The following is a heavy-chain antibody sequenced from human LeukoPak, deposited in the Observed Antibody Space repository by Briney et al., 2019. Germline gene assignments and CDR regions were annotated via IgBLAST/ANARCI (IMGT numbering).Heavy chain of an antibody. J-gene: IGHJ4*02. CDR3: TTYRSGHY. CDR2: ITTKRSNYAT. Sequence: PGGSLRLSCAASGFTFDNYAMSWVRQASGKGLEWVGRITTKRSNYATAYTASVKGRFTISRHDSENTAYLQMNSLKTEDTALYYCTTYRSGHYWGQGTLVTVSS. D-gene: IGHD6-19*01. V-gene: IGHV3-73*01. CDR1: GFTFDNYA.